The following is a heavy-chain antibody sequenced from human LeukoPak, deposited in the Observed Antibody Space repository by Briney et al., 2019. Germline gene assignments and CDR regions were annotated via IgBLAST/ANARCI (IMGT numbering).Heavy chain of an antibody. CDR2: ISAYNGNT. Sequence: GASVKVSCKASGYTFTSYGISWVRQAPGQGLEWMGWISAYNGNTNYAQKLQGRVTVTTDTSTSTAYMELRSLRSDDTAVFYCARRAYGRSSSIFDKWGQGTLVTVSS. V-gene: IGHV1-18*01. D-gene: IGHD3-3*02. CDR1: GYTFTSYG. J-gene: IGHJ4*02. CDR3: ARRAYGRSSSIFDK.